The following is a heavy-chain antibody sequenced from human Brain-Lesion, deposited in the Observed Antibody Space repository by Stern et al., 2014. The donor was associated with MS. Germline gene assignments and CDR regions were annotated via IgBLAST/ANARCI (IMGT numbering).Heavy chain of an antibody. CDR2: ISWNSGTI. Sequence: EVQLEESGGDLVQPGRSLRLSCAAFGFTFDDYAMHWVRQGPGKGLEWVAGISWNSGTIGYADSWKGRFTTSRDNAYSSLYLQMNSLRPEDTALYYCARDITGSSAYFAYWGQGTLVTVSS. D-gene: IGHD1-14*01. CDR1: GFTFDDYA. J-gene: IGHJ4*02. CDR3: ARDITGSSAYFAY. V-gene: IGHV3-9*01.